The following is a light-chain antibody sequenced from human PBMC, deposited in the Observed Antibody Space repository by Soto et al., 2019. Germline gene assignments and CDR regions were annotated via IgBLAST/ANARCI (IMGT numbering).Light chain of an antibody. CDR3: QQYNNWPPT. CDR2: GAS. Sequence: EIELTQSPGTLSLSPGERATLYCRASQSVSSNLAWYQQKPGQAPRLLIYGASTRATGIPARFSGSGSGTEFTLTISSLQSEDFAVYYCQQYNNWPPTFGQGTKVDIK. J-gene: IGKJ1*01. CDR1: QSVSSN. V-gene: IGKV3-15*01.